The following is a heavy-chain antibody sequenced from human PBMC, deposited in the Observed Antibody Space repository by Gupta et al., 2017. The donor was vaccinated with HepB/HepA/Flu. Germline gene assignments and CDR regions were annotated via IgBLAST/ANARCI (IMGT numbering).Heavy chain of an antibody. CDR2: INPDSRGT. CDR3: AREPRSCTTKRCFSAGVDM. D-gene: IGHD2-8*01. Sequence: QVHLVQSGAEVKKPGASVKVSCKASGYTFTGYYIHWVRQAPGQGLEWMGWINPDSRGTNYAQQFQGRVTMTRTTSISTTYMELNRLRSDDTAVYYCAREPRSCTTKRCFSAGVDMWGQGTMVTVSS. CDR1: GYTFTGYY. V-gene: IGHV1-2*02. J-gene: IGHJ3*02.